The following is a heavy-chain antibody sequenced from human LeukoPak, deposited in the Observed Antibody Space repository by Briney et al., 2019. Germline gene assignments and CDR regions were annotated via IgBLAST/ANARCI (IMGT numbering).Heavy chain of an antibody. CDR1: VYTSNTYA. CDR2: ISGDGTKT. Sequence: GGPLRLPCAVSVYTSNTYAMHCVPHSPGKGLECVSVISGDGTKTYYADSVKGRFTISRDNSKNTLYLQMNSLRAEDTAVYYCAKAWDSSGWGPQYFQHWGQGTLVIVSS. J-gene: IGHJ1*01. CDR3: AKAWDSSGWGPQYFQH. V-gene: IGHV3-23*01. D-gene: IGHD6-19*01.